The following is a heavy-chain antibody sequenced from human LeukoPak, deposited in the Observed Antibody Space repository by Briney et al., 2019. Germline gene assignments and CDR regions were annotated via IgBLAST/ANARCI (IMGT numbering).Heavy chain of an antibody. CDR1: GYTFNSYG. V-gene: IGHV1-18*01. CDR2: ISAYNGNT. D-gene: IGHD6-19*01. CDR3: ARDVHSSGLSTDDY. Sequence: ASVTVTCKASGYTFNSYGMSWVRQAPGQGLEWMGWISAYNGNTNYAQNLQGRVTMTTDTSTSTAYMELGSLRSDDTAVYYCARDVHSSGLSTDDYWGQGTLVTVSS. J-gene: IGHJ4*02.